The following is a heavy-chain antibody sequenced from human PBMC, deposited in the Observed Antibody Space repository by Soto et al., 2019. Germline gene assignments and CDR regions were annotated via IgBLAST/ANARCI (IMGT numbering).Heavy chain of an antibody. CDR2: IIAGNGNT. J-gene: IGHJ6*02. CDR3: ARDPSYYGMDV. Sequence: ASVKVSCKASGYSFSTYAMHWVRHAPGQRLEWMGWIIAGNGNTRYSQKFQGRVTLTRDTSATTAYVELSSLISEDTAVYYCARDPSYYGMDVWGQGTTVTVSS. V-gene: IGHV1-3*01. CDR1: GYSFSTYA.